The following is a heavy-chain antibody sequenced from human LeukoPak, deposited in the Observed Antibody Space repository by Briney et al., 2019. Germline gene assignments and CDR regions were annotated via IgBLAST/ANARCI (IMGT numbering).Heavy chain of an antibody. D-gene: IGHD1-26*01. CDR1: GFTFSSYW. CDR3: ARSFSYSGSYCD. J-gene: IGHJ4*02. Sequence: PGGSLRLSCAASGFTFSSYWMSWVRQAPGKGLEWVSVIYSGGSTYYADSVKGRFTISRDNSKNTLYLQMNSLRAEDTAVYYCARSFSYSGSYCDWGQGTLVTVSS. CDR2: IYSGGST. V-gene: IGHV3-53*01.